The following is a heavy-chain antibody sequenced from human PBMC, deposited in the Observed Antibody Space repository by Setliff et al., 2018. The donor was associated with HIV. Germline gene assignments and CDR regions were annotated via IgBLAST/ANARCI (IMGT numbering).Heavy chain of an antibody. CDR3: ATSPRGTYYDILSGRPRGWFDP. D-gene: IGHD3-9*01. V-gene: IGHV1-69*10. CDR1: GGTFSSYV. CDR2: IIPILGIA. J-gene: IGHJ5*02. Sequence: SVKVSCKASGGTFSSYVISWVRQAPGQGLEWMGGIIPILGIANYAQKFQGRVTITADKFTSTAYMELSSLRSEDTAVYYCATSPRGTYYDILSGRPRGWFDPWGQGTLVTVSS.